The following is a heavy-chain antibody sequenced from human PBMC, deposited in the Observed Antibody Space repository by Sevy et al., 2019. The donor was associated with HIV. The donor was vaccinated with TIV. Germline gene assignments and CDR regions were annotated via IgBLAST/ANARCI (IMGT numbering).Heavy chain of an antibody. CDR1: GFTFSSYS. CDR3: ARSPDYYGSGTFDY. Sequence: GGSLRLSCAASGFTFSSYSMNWVRQAPGKGLEWVSYISSSSSTIYYAGSVKGRFTISRDNAKNSLYLQMNSLRDEDTAVYYCARSPDYYGSGTFDYWGQGTLVTVSS. V-gene: IGHV3-48*02. CDR2: ISSSSSTI. J-gene: IGHJ4*02. D-gene: IGHD3-10*01.